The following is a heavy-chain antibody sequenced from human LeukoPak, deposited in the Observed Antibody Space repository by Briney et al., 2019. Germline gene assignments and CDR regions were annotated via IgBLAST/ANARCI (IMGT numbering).Heavy chain of an antibody. D-gene: IGHD5-12*01. J-gene: IGHJ2*01. CDR2: IIPIFGTA. V-gene: IGHV1-69*01. CDR1: GGTFTSYA. CDR3: ARGGYSGYVWYFDF. Sequence: GSSVKVSCKASGGTFTSYAISWVRQAPGQGLEWMGGIIPIFGTANYEQKFQGRVTITADESTSTAYMELSSLRSEDTAVYYCARGGYSGYVWYFDFWGRGTLVTVSS.